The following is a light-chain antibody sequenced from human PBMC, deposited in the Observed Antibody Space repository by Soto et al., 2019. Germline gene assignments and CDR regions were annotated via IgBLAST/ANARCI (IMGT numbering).Light chain of an antibody. CDR2: DAS. CDR1: QSVSTK. CDR3: QQYNDRPPWT. Sequence: ELVLTQSPATLSVSPGERASLSCRASQSVSTKLAWYQQKGGQAPRLLIYDASTMATGIPARFSGSGSGTQFTLTISSLQSEDFAVYYCQQYNDRPPWTFGKGTKVEIK. V-gene: IGKV3-15*01. J-gene: IGKJ1*01.